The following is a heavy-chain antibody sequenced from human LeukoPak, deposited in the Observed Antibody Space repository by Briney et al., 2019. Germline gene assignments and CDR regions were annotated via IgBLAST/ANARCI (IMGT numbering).Heavy chain of an antibody. V-gene: IGHV3-30-3*01. D-gene: IGHD5-18*01. CDR3: ARDQGYSYGHSFDY. Sequence: QPGGSLRLSCAASGFTYSSHNMHWVRQAPGKGLEWVALVSSDGNNKYYADSVKGRLTISRDNSKNTLYLQMNSLRAEDTAVYYCARDQGYSYGHSFDYWGQGTLVTVSS. J-gene: IGHJ4*02. CDR1: GFTYSSHN. CDR2: VSSDGNNK.